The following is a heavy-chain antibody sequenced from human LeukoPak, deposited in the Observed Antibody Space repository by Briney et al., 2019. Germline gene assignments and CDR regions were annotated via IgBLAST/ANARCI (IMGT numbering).Heavy chain of an antibody. D-gene: IGHD1-26*01. J-gene: IGHJ3*02. CDR2: IIPIFGTA. CDR3: ATRQRYSGSLGAFDI. CDR1: GYTFTGYY. Sequence: GASVKVSCKASGYTFTGYYIHWVRQAPGQGLEWMGGIIPIFGTANYAQKFQGRVTITADESTSTAYMELSSLRSEDTAVYYCATRQRYSGSLGAFDIWGQGTMVTVSS. V-gene: IGHV1-69*13.